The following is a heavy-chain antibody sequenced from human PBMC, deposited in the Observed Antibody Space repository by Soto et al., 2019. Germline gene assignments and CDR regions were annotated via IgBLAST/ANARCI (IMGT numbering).Heavy chain of an antibody. D-gene: IGHD2-8*01. J-gene: IGHJ6*02. CDR1: GYTFTRYG. Sequence: GPEVKKPGASVKVSCKASGYTFTRYGISWVRQAPGQGLEWMGWISGYNGDTNYAQKVQGRVTMTIDTSTSTAYMELRSLTSDDTAIYYCAKNGQPPYYYYGMDVWGQGTTVTVSS. CDR3: AKNGQPPYYYYGMDV. V-gene: IGHV1-18*01. CDR2: ISGYNGDT.